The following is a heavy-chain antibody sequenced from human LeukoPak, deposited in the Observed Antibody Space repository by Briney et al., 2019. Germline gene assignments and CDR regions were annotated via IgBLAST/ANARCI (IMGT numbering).Heavy chain of an antibody. CDR3: ARAPYYYYGMDV. CDR2: IYYSGST. CDR1: GGSISSYY. Sequence: PSETLSLTCTVSGGSISSYYWSWIRQPPGKGLEWIGYIYYSGSTNYNPSLKSRVTISVDTSKNQFSPKLSSVTAADTAVYYCARAPYYYYGMDVWGQGTTVTVSS. V-gene: IGHV4-59*01. J-gene: IGHJ6*02.